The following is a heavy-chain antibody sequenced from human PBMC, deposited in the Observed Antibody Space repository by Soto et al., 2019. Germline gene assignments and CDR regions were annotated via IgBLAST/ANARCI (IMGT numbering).Heavy chain of an antibody. J-gene: IGHJ4*02. V-gene: IGHV1-18*01. CDR3: ARVWTYYDILTGYYKSPHYFDY. D-gene: IGHD3-9*01. CDR1: GYTFTSYG. Sequence: EASVKVSCKASGYTFTSYGISWVRQAPGQGLEWMGWISAYNGNTNYAQKLQGRVTMTTDTSTSTAYMELRSLRSDDTAVYYCARVWTYYDILTGYYKSPHYFDYWGQGTLVTVSS. CDR2: ISAYNGNT.